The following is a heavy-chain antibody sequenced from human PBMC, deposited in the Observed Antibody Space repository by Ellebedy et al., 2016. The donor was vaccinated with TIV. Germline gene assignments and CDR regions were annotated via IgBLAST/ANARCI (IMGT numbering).Heavy chain of an antibody. CDR2: INAGNGNT. J-gene: IGHJ5*02. D-gene: IGHD2-15*01. Sequence: ASVKVSCKASGYTFTSYAMHWVRQAPGQRLEWMGWINAGNGNTKYSQKFQGRVTITRDTSASTACMELSSLRSEDTAVYYCARAFLLVVAATDNWFDPWGQGTLVTVSS. V-gene: IGHV1-3*01. CDR3: ARAFLLVVAATDNWFDP. CDR1: GYTFTSYA.